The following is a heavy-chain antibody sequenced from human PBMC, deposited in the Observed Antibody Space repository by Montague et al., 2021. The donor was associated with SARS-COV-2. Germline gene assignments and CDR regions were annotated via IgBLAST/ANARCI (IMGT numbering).Heavy chain of an antibody. V-gene: IGHV4-59*01. J-gene: IGHJ6*02. CDR2: IDYSGST. CDR3: ARLPYDNSYGMDV. CDR1: GGSISTYY. Sequence: SETLSLTCTVSGGSISTYYWDWIRQFPGKGLEWIGYIDYSGSTNSNPSLQSRVIISVDRSKIQFSLKLNSVTAADTAINYCARLPYDNSYGMDVWGQGTTVTVSS. D-gene: IGHD3-9*01.